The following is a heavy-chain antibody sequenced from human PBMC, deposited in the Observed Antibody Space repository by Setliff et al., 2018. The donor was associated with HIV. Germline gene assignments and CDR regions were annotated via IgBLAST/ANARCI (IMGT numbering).Heavy chain of an antibody. CDR1: GITVSGIY. D-gene: IGHD5-18*01. CDR2: ISGSGGTT. CDR3: AALKGYSYGRGCFDP. J-gene: IGHJ5*02. Sequence: GGSLRLSCVASGITVSGIYMSWVRQAPGKGLEWVSVISGSGGTTYYADSVKGRFTISRDNSKNTVFLQMNSLRGEDTAVYYCAALKGYSYGRGCFDPWGQGTLVTVSS. V-gene: IGHV3-23*01.